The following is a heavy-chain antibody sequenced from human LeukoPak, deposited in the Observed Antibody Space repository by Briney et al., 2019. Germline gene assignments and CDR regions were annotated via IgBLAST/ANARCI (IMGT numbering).Heavy chain of an antibody. Sequence: SETLSLTCTVSGVSISSYYWSWIRQPPGKGLEWIAYIYTSGSTNYTPSLKSRVTIPVDTSKNQSSLKLSSVTAADTAVYYCARGRMTHNYSMDVWGKGTTVTVSS. J-gene: IGHJ6*03. CDR1: GVSISSYY. D-gene: IGHD2-21*02. V-gene: IGHV4-4*09. CDR3: ARGRMTHNYSMDV. CDR2: IYTSGST.